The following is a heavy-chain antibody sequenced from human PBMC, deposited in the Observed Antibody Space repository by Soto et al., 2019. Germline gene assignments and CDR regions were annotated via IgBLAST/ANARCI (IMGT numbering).Heavy chain of an antibody. J-gene: IGHJ4*02. CDR1: GDTFNSYV. Sequence: QVQLVQSGAEVKRPGSSVKVSCESSGDTFNSYVISWVRQAPGQGLEWMGGIIPIIGVTHYAQKFQGRVTISALSSTGTAYMAMTNLGFEDTALYYCARESRGANGADHWGQGTLVTVSS. D-gene: IGHD2-8*01. CDR3: ARESRGANGADH. V-gene: IGHV1-69*17. CDR2: IIPIIGVT.